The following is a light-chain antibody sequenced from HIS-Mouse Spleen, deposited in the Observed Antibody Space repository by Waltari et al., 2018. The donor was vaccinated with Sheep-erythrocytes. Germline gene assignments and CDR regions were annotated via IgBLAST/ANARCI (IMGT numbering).Light chain of an antibody. CDR3: YSTDSSGNHWV. J-gene: IGLJ3*02. CDR2: EDS. CDR1: ALPKKY. Sequence: SYELTQPPSVSVSPGQTARITCSGDALPKKYAYWYQPKSGQAPVLVIYEDSKRPSGVPEGFSGCSSGKMATLTISGAQVEDEADYYCYSTDSSGNHWVFGGGTKLTVL. V-gene: IGLV3-10*01.